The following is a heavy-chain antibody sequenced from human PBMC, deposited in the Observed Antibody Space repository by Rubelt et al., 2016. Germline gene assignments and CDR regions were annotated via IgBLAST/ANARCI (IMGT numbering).Heavy chain of an antibody. CDR2: ISGDCGST. CDR3: AKVVDEWLPYDY. J-gene: IGHJ4*02. CDR1: GFTFDDYA. Sequence: EVQLVESGGGVVQPGGSLRLSCAASGFTFDDYAMHWVRQAPGKGLEWVSLISGDCGSTYYSDSVNGRFTIFRDKSKNTLYLQMNSLRAEDTAVYYWAKVVDEWLPYDYWGQGTLVTVSS. V-gene: IGHV3-43*02. D-gene: IGHD6-19*01.